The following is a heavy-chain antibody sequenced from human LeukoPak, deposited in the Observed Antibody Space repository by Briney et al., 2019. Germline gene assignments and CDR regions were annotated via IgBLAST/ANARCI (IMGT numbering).Heavy chain of an antibody. J-gene: IGHJ5*02. CDR1: GYTFTSYD. V-gene: IGHV1-8*01. CDR2: MNPNSGNT. Sequence: ASVKVSCKASGYTFTSYDINWVRQATGQGLEWMGWMNPNSGNTGYAQKFQGRVTMTRNTSISTAYMELSSLRSEDTAVYYCARGGYYYDSSGLNWFDPWGQGTLVAVSS. D-gene: IGHD3-22*01. CDR3: ARGGYYYDSSGLNWFDP.